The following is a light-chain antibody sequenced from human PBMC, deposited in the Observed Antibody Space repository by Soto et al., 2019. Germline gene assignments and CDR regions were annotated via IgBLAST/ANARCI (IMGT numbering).Light chain of an antibody. V-gene: IGKV1-33*01. CDR3: QQSYSTPPD. J-gene: IGKJ5*01. CDR2: DAS. CDR1: QDISNY. Sequence: DIQMTQSPSSLCASVGDRVTISCQASQDISNYLNWYQQKPGKPPKILIYDASNLETGVPSRFSGSGSGTDFTFTISSLQPEDFSTYYCQQSYSTPPDFGQGTRLEIK.